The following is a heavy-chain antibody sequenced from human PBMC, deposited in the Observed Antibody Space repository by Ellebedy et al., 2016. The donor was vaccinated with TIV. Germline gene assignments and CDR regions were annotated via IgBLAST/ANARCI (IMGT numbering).Heavy chain of an antibody. CDR1: GGTFSTHA. J-gene: IGHJ4*02. D-gene: IGHD4-23*01. CDR3: ARSARTDYDGLY. Sequence: AASVKVSCKASGGTFSTHAMNWVRQAPGQGLEWMGGLIPKFDAPHYAQKFQGRVTITADESTNTGYMEISSLGSEDTAVYYCARSARTDYDGLYWGQGTLVTVDS. V-gene: IGHV1-69*13. CDR2: LIPKFDAP.